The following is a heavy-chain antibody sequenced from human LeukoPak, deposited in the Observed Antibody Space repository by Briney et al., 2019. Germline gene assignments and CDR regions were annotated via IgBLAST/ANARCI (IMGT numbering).Heavy chain of an antibody. CDR2: INHSGST. V-gene: IGHV4-34*01. Sequence: SETLSLTCAVYGGSFSAYYWSWIRQPPGKELEWIGEINHSGSTNYNPSLKSRVSMSVDTSKNQFSLNLSSVTAADTAVYYCARGSSSSTYDGMDVWGQGTTVTVSS. CDR3: ARGSSSSTYDGMDV. J-gene: IGHJ6*02. D-gene: IGHD3-3*01. CDR1: GGSFSAYY.